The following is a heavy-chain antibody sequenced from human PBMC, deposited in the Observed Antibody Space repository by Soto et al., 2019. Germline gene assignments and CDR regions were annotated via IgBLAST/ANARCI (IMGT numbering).Heavy chain of an antibody. CDR3: ARDTWGLQGPLHY. CDR2: IYYIGST. D-gene: IGHD1-26*01. Sequence: QVQLQESGPGLVKPSQTLSLTCTVSGGSISSGGYYWSWIRQHPGKGLEWIGYIYYIGSTYYNPSLKSRVTISVDTSKNQFSLKLSSVTAADTAVYYCARDTWGLQGPLHYWGQGTLVTVSS. CDR1: GGSISSGGYY. J-gene: IGHJ4*02. V-gene: IGHV4-31*03.